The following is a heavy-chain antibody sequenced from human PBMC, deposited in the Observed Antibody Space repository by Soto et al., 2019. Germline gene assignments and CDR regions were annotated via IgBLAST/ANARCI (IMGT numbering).Heavy chain of an antibody. CDR2: IWYDGSNK. CDR3: AKGGGITMIVVVDDAFDI. V-gene: IGHV3-30*02. Sequence: GGSLRLSCAASGFTFSSYGMHWVRQAPGKGLEWVAVIWYDGSNKYYADSVKGRFTISRDNSKNTLYLQMNSLRAEDTAVYYCAKGGGITMIVVVDDAFDIWGQGTMVTVSS. D-gene: IGHD3-22*01. CDR1: GFTFSSYG. J-gene: IGHJ3*02.